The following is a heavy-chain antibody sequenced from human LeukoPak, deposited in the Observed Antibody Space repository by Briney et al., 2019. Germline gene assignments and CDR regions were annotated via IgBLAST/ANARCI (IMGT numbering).Heavy chain of an antibody. D-gene: IGHD5-24*01. V-gene: IGHV3-23*01. CDR1: GFTFGSYA. Sequence: PGGSLRLSCAASGFTFGSYAMSWVRQAPGKGLEWVSAISGSGGSTYYADPVKGRFTISRDNSKNTLYLQMNSLRAEDTAVYYCAKGSSGGEMATISHWGQGTLVTVSS. CDR2: ISGSGGST. J-gene: IGHJ4*02. CDR3: AKGSSGGEMATISH.